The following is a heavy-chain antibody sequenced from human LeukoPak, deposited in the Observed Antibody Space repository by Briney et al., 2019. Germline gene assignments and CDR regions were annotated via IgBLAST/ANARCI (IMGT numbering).Heavy chain of an antibody. CDR3: ARRETVMYYFDY. J-gene: IGHJ4*02. Sequence: ASVKVSCKASGYTFTSYDINWVRQATGQGLEWMGIINPSGGSTSYAQKFQGRVTMTRDTSTSTVYMELSSLRSEDTAVYYCARRETVMYYFDYWGQGTLVTVSS. CDR1: GYTFTSYD. CDR2: INPSGGST. V-gene: IGHV1-46*01. D-gene: IGHD4-17*01.